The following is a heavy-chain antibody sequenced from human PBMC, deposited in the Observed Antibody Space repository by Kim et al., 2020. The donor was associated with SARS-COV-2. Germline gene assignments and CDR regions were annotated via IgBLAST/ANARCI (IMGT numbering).Heavy chain of an antibody. V-gene: IGHV3-23*01. CDR2: ISGSGGST. J-gene: IGHJ4*02. CDR3: AKDEEYYYDSSGYPFDY. CDR1: GFTFSSYA. D-gene: IGHD3-22*01. Sequence: GGSLRLSCAASGFTFSSYAMSWVRQAPGKGLEWVSAISGSGGSTYYADSVKGRFTISRDNSKNTLYLQMNSLRAEDTAVYYCAKDEEYYYDSSGYPFDYWGQGTLVTVSS.